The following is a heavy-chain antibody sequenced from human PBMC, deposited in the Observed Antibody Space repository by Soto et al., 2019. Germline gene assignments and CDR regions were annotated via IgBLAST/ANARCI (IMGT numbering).Heavy chain of an antibody. CDR1: GFAYSNYA. D-gene: IGHD5-18*01. V-gene: IGHV3-23*01. J-gene: IGHJ4*02. Sequence: EVQLLESGGGLVHPGGSLRLSCAASGFAYSNYAMSWVRQAPGMGLEWVSTIGGRDGSTDYAEAVKGRFTISRDNAKNSLFLQMNTLSADDTAVYYCARTPRGYDYAHSFDFWGQGTLVTVSS. CDR3: ARTPRGYDYAHSFDF. CDR2: IGGRDGST.